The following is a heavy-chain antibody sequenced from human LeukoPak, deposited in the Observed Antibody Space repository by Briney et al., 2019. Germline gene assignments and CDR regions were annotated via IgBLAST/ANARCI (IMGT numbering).Heavy chain of an antibody. J-gene: IGHJ4*02. D-gene: IGHD4-11*01. V-gene: IGHV3-30*02. CDR1: GFTFSTYG. CDR2: IRNDGSNK. CDR3: AKDPLLQTYYFDY. Sequence: GGSLRLSCAASGFTFSTYGMHWVRQAPGKGLEWVAFIRNDGSNKYYADSVKGRFIISRDNSKNTLYVQMNSLRTEDTAVYYCAKDPLLQTYYFDYWGQGTLVTVSS.